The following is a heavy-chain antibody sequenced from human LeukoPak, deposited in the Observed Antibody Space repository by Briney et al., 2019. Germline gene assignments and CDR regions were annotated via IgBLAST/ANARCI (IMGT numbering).Heavy chain of an antibody. V-gene: IGHV3-30-3*01. D-gene: IGHD6-6*01. CDR3: AKSIATREDY. CDR1: GFTFSSYA. Sequence: PGRSLRLSCAASGFTFSSYAVHWVRQAPGRGLEWVAVISYDGSNKYYADSVKGRFSISRDNAKNTLYLQMSSLRAEDTAVYYCAKSIATREDYWGQGTLVTVSS. J-gene: IGHJ4*02. CDR2: ISYDGSNK.